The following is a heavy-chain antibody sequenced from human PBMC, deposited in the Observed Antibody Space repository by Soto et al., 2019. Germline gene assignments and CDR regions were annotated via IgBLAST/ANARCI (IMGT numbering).Heavy chain of an antibody. CDR1: GFTFSNYG. CDR2: ISDDGSRQ. D-gene: IGHD5-18*01. Sequence: QVQLVESGGGVVQPGRSLRLSCAASGFTFSNYGMQWVRQAPGEGLEWVAAISDDGSRQYYADSVKGRFTISRDNSRDTLYLQMNNLRTEDTAVYYCARGGGYTYGYSWWHFYLWGRGTLVAVSS. CDR3: ARGGGYTYGYSWWHFYL. V-gene: IGHV3-30*03. J-gene: IGHJ2*01.